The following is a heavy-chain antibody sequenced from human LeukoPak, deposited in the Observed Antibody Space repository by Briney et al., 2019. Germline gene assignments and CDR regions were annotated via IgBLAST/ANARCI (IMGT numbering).Heavy chain of an antibody. CDR3: ARTILWFGEVNYFDY. J-gene: IGHJ4*02. V-gene: IGHV4-39*07. CDR2: IYYSGST. CDR1: GGSISSSSYH. D-gene: IGHD3-10*01. Sequence: PSETLSLTCTVSGGSISSSSYHWGWVRQPPGKGLEWIGSIYYSGSTHYNPSLKSRVTISVDTSKNQFSLKLSSVTAADTAVYYCARTILWFGEVNYFDYWGQGTLVTVSS.